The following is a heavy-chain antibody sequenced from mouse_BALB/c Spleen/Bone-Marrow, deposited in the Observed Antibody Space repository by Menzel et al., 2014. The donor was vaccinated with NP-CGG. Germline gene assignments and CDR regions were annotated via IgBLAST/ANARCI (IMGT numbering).Heavy chain of an antibody. D-gene: IGHD2-3*01. V-gene: IGHV5-6-3*01. J-gene: IGHJ3*01. Sequence: EVKLVESGGGLVQPGGSLKLSCAASGFTFSNYGLSWVRQTPDRRLEYVANINRNGGDTYYPDSVKGRFTISRDNARNTLNLQMSSLKSEDTAMYYCSRGFDGHSWFAYWGQGTLVTVSA. CDR1: GFTFSNYG. CDR3: SRGFDGHSWFAY. CDR2: INRNGGDT.